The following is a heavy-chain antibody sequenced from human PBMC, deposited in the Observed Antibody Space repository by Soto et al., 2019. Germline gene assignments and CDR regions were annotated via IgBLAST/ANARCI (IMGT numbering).Heavy chain of an antibody. V-gene: IGHV3-23*01. D-gene: IGHD2-8*02. J-gene: IGHJ4*02. Sequence: GGSLRLSCVASGITFGSRAMSWVRQAPGEGLEWVSTFGTQNGGKTYYADSAKGRFTISRDNSKSTLFLQMNSLRAEDTAVYYCENTYWPVGNYWGQGIPVTVSS. CDR3: ENTYWPVGNY. CDR1: GITFGSRA. CDR2: FGTQNGGKT.